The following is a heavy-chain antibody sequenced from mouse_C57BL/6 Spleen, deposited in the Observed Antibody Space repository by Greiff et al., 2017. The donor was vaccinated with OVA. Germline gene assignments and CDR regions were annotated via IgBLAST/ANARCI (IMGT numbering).Heavy chain of an antibody. J-gene: IGHJ2*01. V-gene: IGHV1-80*01. CDR1: GYAFSSYW. CDR2: IYPGDGDT. Sequence: QVQLQQSGAELVKPGASVKISCKASGYAFSSYWMNWVKQRPGKGLEWIGQIYPGDGDTNYNGKFKGKATLTADKSSSTAYMQLSSLTSEDSAVYFCARSGSSGYVDYWGQGTTLTVSS. D-gene: IGHD3-2*02. CDR3: ARSGSSGYVDY.